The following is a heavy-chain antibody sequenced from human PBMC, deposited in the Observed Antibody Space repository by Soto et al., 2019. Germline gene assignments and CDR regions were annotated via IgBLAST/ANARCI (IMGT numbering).Heavy chain of an antibody. J-gene: IGHJ4*02. V-gene: IGHV4-31*03. Sequence: SETLSLTCTVSGGSISSGGYYWSWIRQHPGKGLEWIGYIYYSGSTYYNPSLKSRVTISVDTSKNQLSLKLSSLTAAATAGYYCAGWIVVVVAATPVGFFDYWGQGTLVTVSS. CDR3: AGWIVVVVAATPVGFFDY. CDR1: GGSISSGGYY. D-gene: IGHD2-15*01. CDR2: IYYSGST.